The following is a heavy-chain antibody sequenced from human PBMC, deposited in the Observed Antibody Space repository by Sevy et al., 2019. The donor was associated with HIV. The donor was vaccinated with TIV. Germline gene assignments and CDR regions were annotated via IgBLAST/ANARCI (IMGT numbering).Heavy chain of an antibody. D-gene: IGHD2-2*03. CDR2: MNPNSGNT. CDR3: ARGTVLLGIVVVPAARGWFDP. Sequence: ASVKVSCKASGYTFTNYDINWVRQATGQGLEWMGWMNPNSGNTGYAQKFQGRVTMTRNTSIRTAYMELSSLRSEDTAVYYCARGTVLLGIVVVPAARGWFDPWGQGTLVTVSS. J-gene: IGHJ5*02. CDR1: GYTFTNYD. V-gene: IGHV1-8*01.